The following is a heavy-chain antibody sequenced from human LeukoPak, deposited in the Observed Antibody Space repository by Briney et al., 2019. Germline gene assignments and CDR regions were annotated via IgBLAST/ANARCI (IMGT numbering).Heavy chain of an antibody. V-gene: IGHV3-74*01. J-gene: IGHJ5*02. D-gene: IGHD2-2*01. CDR3: ARGPPPAAMEEGVGWFDP. Sequence: GGSLRLSCAASGFTFSTYWMHWVRQASGKGLVWVSRINSDGSSTSYADSVKGRFTISRDNAKNTLYLQMNSLRAEDTAVYYCARGPPPAAMEEGVGWFDPWGQGTLVTVSS. CDR2: INSDGSST. CDR1: GFTFSTYW.